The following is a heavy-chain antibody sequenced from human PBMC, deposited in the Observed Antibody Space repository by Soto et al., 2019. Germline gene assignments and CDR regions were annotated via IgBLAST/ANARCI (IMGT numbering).Heavy chain of an antibody. CDR3: AKEYGSGSYFRLAAFDI. D-gene: IGHD3-10*01. CDR1: GFTFSSYG. J-gene: IGHJ3*02. CDR2: ISYDGSNK. V-gene: IGHV3-30*18. Sequence: GGSLRLSCAVSGFTFSSYGMHWVRQAPGKGLEWVAVISYDGSNKYYADSVKGRFTISRDNSKNTLYLQMNSLRAEDTAVYYCAKEYGSGSYFRLAAFDIWGQGTMVTV.